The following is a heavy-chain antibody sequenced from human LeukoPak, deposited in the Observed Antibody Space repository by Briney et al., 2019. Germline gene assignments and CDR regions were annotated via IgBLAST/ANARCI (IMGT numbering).Heavy chain of an antibody. V-gene: IGHV4-34*01. Sequence: SETLSLTCAVYGGSFSGYYWSWIRQPPGKGREWIGEINHSGSTNYNPSLKSRVTISVDTSKNQFSLKLSSVPAADTAVYYCAREGPITMVRGYYYYMDVWGKGTTVTVSS. CDR2: INHSGST. J-gene: IGHJ6*03. D-gene: IGHD3-10*01. CDR1: GGSFSGYY. CDR3: AREGPITMVRGYYYYMDV.